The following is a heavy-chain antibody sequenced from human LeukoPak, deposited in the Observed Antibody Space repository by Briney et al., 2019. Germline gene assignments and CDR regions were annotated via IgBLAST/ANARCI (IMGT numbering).Heavy chain of an antibody. Sequence: ASVKVSCKASGYTFTSYGISWVRQAPGQGLEWMGWTSAYNGNTNYAQKLQGRVTMTTDTSTSTAYMELRSLRSDDTAVYYCARDSLPYYDSSGYWHYFDYWGQETLVTVSS. CDR2: TSAYNGNT. CDR3: ARDSLPYYDSSGYWHYFDY. V-gene: IGHV1-18*01. CDR1: GYTFTSYG. J-gene: IGHJ4*02. D-gene: IGHD3-22*01.